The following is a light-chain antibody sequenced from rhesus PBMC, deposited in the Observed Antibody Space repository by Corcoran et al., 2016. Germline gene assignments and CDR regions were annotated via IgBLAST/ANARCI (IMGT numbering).Light chain of an antibody. Sequence: DIQMTQSPSSLSASVGDRVTITCQASQGISNWLAWYQQKPGDAPKLLIYGASSLQSGVPSRFSGSGPGTEFTLTISSLQPEDFATYYCQQHNSNPYSFGQGTKVEIK. CDR1: QGISNW. CDR2: GAS. CDR3: QQHNSNPYS. V-gene: IGKV1-33*02. J-gene: IGKJ2*01.